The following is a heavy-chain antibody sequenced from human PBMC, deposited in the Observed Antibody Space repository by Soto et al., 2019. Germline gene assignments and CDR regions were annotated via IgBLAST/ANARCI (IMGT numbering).Heavy chain of an antibody. CDR1: GYVFDIYH. Sequence: QVQLVQSGAEVKKPGASVKVSCKASGYVFDIYHIIWVRQAPGQGLEWMGWINIYSGRTNYAQRFQGRVTVTADTSTSTSYMELRSLRADDTAMYYCARVTPSGDNDYWGQGTLVTVSS. CDR2: INIYSGRT. D-gene: IGHD6-19*01. J-gene: IGHJ4*02. V-gene: IGHV1-18*04. CDR3: ARVTPSGDNDY.